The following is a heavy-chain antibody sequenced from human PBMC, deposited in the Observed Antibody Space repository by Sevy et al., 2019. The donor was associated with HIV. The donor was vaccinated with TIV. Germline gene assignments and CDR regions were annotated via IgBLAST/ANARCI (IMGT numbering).Heavy chain of an antibody. CDR2: ISSISNYI. Sequence: GGSLRLSCAASGFTFSSYTMNWVRQAPGKGLEWVSSISSISNYIYYADSVKGRFTVSRDNAKNSLYLQMNSLRAEDSAVYYCARNNCSITNCYMGDAFDIWGQWTMVTVSS. J-gene: IGHJ3*02. CDR1: GFTFSSYT. V-gene: IGHV3-21*01. D-gene: IGHD2-2*02. CDR3: ARNNCSITNCYMGDAFDI.